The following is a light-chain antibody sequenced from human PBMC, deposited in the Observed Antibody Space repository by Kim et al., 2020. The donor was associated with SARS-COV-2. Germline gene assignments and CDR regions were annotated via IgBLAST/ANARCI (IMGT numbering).Light chain of an antibody. CDR1: QSISKW. J-gene: IGKJ2*01. CDR2: DAS. CDR3: QQYNSFSRYT. V-gene: IGKV1-5*01. Sequence: ASVGDRVTISCRASQSISKWLAWYQQKPGKAPNLLIYDASNLESGVPSRFSGSGSGTEFTLTISNLLPDDFATYYCQQYNSFSRYTFGQGTKLEI.